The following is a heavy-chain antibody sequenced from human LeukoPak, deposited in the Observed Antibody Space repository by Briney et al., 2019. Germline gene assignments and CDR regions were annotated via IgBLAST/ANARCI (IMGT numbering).Heavy chain of an antibody. Sequence: SVKVSCKASGYTFTGYYMHWVRQAPGQGLEWMGRIIPILGIANYAQKFQGRVTITADKSTSTAYMELSSLRSEDTAVYYCARSRVDTAMALDYWGQGTLVTVSS. D-gene: IGHD5-18*01. CDR2: IIPILGIA. CDR3: ARSRVDTAMALDY. J-gene: IGHJ4*02. V-gene: IGHV1-69*02. CDR1: GYTFTGYY.